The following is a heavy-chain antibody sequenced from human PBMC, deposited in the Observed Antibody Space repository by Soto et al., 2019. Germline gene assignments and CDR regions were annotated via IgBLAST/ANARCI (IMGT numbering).Heavy chain of an antibody. J-gene: IGHJ4*02. CDR1: GYSFTDYH. D-gene: IGHD2-8*02. Sequence: GASVKVSCKASGYSFTDYHIHWVRQAPGQGLEWLGRINPKSGGTSTAQKFQGWVTMTTDTSISTASMELTRLTSDDTAIYYCARRDTGGFLRYFDNWGQGTLVTVSS. CDR2: INPKSGGT. CDR3: ARRDTGGFLRYFDN. V-gene: IGHV1-2*04.